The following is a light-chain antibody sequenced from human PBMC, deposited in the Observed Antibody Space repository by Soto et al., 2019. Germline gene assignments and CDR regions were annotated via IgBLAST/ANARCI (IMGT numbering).Light chain of an antibody. Sequence: QSALTQPRSVSGSPGQSVTISCTGTTSDVGGYNYVSWYQQHPGKAPKLMIYDVTKRPSGVPDRFSGSKSGNTASLTISGLQAEDEADYYFCSYAGSYFWVFGGGTQLNVL. CDR3: CSYAGSYFWV. CDR1: TSDVGGYNY. V-gene: IGLV2-11*01. CDR2: DVT. J-gene: IGLJ3*02.